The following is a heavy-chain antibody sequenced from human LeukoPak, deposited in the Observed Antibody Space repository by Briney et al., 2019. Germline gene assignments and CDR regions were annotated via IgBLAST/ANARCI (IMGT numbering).Heavy chain of an antibody. Sequence: GELLNISCKGSGYSFTSYWIGRVRPLPGKGQELMGINYPGDSDNRYSPSFQGQVPISADKSISTAYLQWSSLNASDTAMYYCARPALRGSYQGAFDIWGQGTMVTGSS. J-gene: IGHJ3*02. CDR3: ARPALRGSYQGAFDI. V-gene: IGHV5-51*01. CDR1: GYSFTSYW. CDR2: NYPGDSDN. D-gene: IGHD1-26*01.